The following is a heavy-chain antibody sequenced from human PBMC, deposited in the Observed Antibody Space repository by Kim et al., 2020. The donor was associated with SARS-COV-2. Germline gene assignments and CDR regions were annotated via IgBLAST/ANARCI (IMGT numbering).Heavy chain of an antibody. CDR3: ARVRSARRLLDYYYMDV. CDR1: GYTFTSYD. V-gene: IGHV1-8*01. J-gene: IGHJ6*03. CDR2: MNPNSGNT. Sequence: ASVKVSCKASGYTFTSYDINWVRQATGQGLEWMGWMNPNSGNTSYAQKFQGRVTMTRNTSISTAYMELSSLRSEDTAVYYCARVRSARRLLDYYYMDVWGKGPAVPVSS. D-gene: IGHD6-6*01.